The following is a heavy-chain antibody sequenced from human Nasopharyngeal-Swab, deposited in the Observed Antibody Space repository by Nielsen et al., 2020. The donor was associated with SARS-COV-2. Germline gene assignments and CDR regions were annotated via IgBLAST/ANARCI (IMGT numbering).Heavy chain of an antibody. CDR3: ARDDAIVGATLDN. V-gene: IGHV3-48*02. Sequence: GGSLRLSCAASAFTISSNGMHWVRQAPGKGLEWVAYISSSSSTSYYADSVKGRLTISRDNPKNSLHLQMNSLGDEDTGVYYCARDDAIVGATLDNWGQGTLVTVSS. J-gene: IGHJ4*02. D-gene: IGHD1-26*01. CDR2: ISSSSSTS. CDR1: AFTISSNG.